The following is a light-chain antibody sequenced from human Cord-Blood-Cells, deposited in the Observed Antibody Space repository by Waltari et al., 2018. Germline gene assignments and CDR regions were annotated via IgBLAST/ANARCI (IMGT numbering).Light chain of an antibody. Sequence: QSVLTQPPSASGNPGQRVTISCSGSSSNIGSTTLNWYQQPPGTAPKLLIYSNNQRPSGIPDRFSGSKSGTSASLAISGLQSEDEADYYCAAWDDSLNGWVFGGGTKLTVL. CDR1: SSNIGSTT. CDR3: AAWDDSLNGWV. V-gene: IGLV1-44*01. CDR2: SNN. J-gene: IGLJ3*02.